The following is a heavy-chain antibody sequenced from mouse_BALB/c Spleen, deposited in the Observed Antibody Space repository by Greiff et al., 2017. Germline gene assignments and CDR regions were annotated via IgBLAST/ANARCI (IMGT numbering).Heavy chain of an antibody. D-gene: IGHD2-4*01. Sequence: QVHVKQSGAELVRPGSSVKISCKASGYAFSSYWMNWVKQRPGQGLEWIGQIYPGDGDTNYNGKFKGKATLTADKSSSTAYMQLSSLTSEDSAVYFCARTTTMITKGYYAMDYWGQGTSVTVSS. CDR3: ARTTTMITKGYYAMDY. CDR1: GYAFSSYW. CDR2: IYPGDGDT. V-gene: IGHV1-80*01. J-gene: IGHJ4*01.